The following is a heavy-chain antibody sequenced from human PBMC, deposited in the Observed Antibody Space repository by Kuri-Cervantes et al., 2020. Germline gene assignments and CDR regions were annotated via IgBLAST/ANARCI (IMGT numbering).Heavy chain of an antibody. CDR1: GFTFSDYW. J-gene: IGHJ4*02. CDR2: IDQDGSVK. Sequence: GESLKISCAASGFTFSDYWMNWVRQAPGKGLEWVANIDQDGSVKYYVGSVKGRFAISRDNAKNSVYLQMNSLRAEDTAIYYCARPGLIPVADYYFDSWGQGTLVTVSS. V-gene: IGHV3-7*01. CDR3: ARPGLIPVADYYFDS. D-gene: IGHD6-19*01.